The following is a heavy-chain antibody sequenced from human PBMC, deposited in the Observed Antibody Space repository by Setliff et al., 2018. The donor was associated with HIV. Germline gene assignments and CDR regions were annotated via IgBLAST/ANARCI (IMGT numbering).Heavy chain of an antibody. D-gene: IGHD3-10*01. Sequence: SETLSLTCAVYGGSFSGYDGSWIRQPPGKGLEWIGEINHSGRTNYNTSLKSRVTISVDKSKNQFSLKLSSVTAADTAVYYCARSVIGYYYYGMDVWGQGTTVTVSS. CDR2: INHSGRT. CDR1: GGSFSGYD. J-gene: IGHJ6*02. CDR3: ARSVIGYYYYGMDV. V-gene: IGHV4-34*01.